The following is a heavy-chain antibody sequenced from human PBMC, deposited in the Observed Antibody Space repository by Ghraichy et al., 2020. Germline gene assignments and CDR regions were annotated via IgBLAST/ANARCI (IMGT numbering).Heavy chain of an antibody. Sequence: YAVYGGSFSGYYWSWIRQPPGKGLEWIGEINHSGSTNYNPSLKSRVTISVDTSKNQFSLKLSSVTAADTAVYYCARDQTYYDILTSTAGYYGMDVWGQGTTVTVSS. CDR1: GGSFSGYY. D-gene: IGHD3-9*01. J-gene: IGHJ6*02. CDR2: INHSGST. CDR3: ARDQTYYDILTSTAGYYGMDV. V-gene: IGHV4-34*01.